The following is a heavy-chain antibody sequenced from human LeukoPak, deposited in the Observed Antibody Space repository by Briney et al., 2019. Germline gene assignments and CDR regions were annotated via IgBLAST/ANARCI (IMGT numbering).Heavy chain of an antibody. V-gene: IGHV1-2*02. CDR1: GYTFTAYY. CDR3: ARGFRLAAIEDCFDP. J-gene: IGHJ5*02. Sequence: GASVKVSCKASGYTFTAYYIHWVRQAPGQGLEWMGWINPYSGGTNYAQKFQGRVTMTRDTSIATAYMELTSLRSDDTAVYYCARGFRLAAIEDCFDPWGQGTLVTVSS. CDR2: INPYSGGT. D-gene: IGHD2-15*01.